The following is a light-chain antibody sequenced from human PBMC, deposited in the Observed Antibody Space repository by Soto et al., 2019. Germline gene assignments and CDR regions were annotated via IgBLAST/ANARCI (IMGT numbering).Light chain of an antibody. J-gene: IGKJ4*02. CDR3: QQRNNWPLT. CDR2: EAL. CDR1: RSISTY. V-gene: IGKV3-11*01. Sequence: VLTQSPATVSLSPGERATLSCRASRSISTYLAWYQQKPGQAPRLLIYEALNRATGIPARFSGSGSGTDFTLTISSLEPEDFALYYCQQRNNWPLTFGGGTKVDI.